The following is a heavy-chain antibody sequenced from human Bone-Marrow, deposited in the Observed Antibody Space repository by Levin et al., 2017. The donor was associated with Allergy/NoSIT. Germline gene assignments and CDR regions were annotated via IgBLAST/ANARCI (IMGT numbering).Heavy chain of an antibody. CDR2: IYSCGST. D-gene: IGHD3-10*01. Sequence: GGSLRLSCAASGFTVSSNYMSWVRQAPGKGLEWVSVIYSCGSTYYADSVKGRFTISRDNSKNTLYLQMNSLRAEDTAVYYCARGTMVRGVKLFVSPYGMDVWGQGTTVTVSS. V-gene: IGHV3-66*03. J-gene: IGHJ6*02. CDR1: GFTVSSNY. CDR3: ARGTMVRGVKLFVSPYGMDV.